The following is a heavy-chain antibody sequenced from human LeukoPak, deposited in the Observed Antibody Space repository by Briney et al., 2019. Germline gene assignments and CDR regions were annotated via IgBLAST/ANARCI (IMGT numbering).Heavy chain of an antibody. V-gene: IGHV3-21*01. J-gene: IGHJ4*02. CDR1: GFTFSSYS. CDR2: ISSSISYI. CDR3: ASLDTAMVPLDY. Sequence: GGSLRLSCAASGFTFSSYSMNWVRQAPGKGLEWVSSISSSISYIYYADSVKGRLTISRDNAKNSLYLQMNSLRAEDTAVYYCASLDTAMVPLDYWGQGTLVTVSS. D-gene: IGHD5-18*01.